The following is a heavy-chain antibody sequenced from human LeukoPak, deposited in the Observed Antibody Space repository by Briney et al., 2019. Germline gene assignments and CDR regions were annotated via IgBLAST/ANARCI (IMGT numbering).Heavy chain of an antibody. J-gene: IGHJ6*02. CDR1: GGSISRSGYY. CDR3: ARDLRRRSPSGINYHGMDV. V-gene: IGHV4-31*03. D-gene: IGHD3-10*01. CDR2: IYYSGST. Sequence: NPSETLSLTCTVSGGSISRSGYYCSWIRHHPGKGLEWIGYIYYSGSTYYNPSLKSRVTISRDTAKNPFSLKLSSVTAADRAVYYCARDLRRRSPSGINYHGMDVWGQGPTVTVSS.